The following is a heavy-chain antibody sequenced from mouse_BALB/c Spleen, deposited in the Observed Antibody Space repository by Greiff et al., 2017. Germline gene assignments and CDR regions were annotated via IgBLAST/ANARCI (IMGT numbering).Heavy chain of an antibody. CDR1: GFTFSSYG. CDR3: ARPHSSQYYFDY. D-gene: IGHD1-1*01. J-gene: IGHJ2*01. V-gene: IGHV5-6*03. Sequence: EVKLVESGGGLVQPGGSLKLSCAASGFTFSSYGMSWVRQTPDKRLEWVATISSGGSYTYYPDSVKGRFTISRDNAKNTLYLQMSSLKSEDTAMYYCARPHSSQYYFDYWGQGTTLTVSS. CDR2: ISSGGSYT.